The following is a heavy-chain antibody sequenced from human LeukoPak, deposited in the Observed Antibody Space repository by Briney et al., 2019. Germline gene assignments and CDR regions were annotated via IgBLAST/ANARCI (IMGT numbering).Heavy chain of an antibody. CDR1: GGTFSSYT. J-gene: IGHJ5*02. CDR3: ARGVAVAGTKDWFDP. Sequence: GSSVKVSCKASGGTFSSYTISWVRQAPGQGLEWMGRIIPILGIANYAQKFQGRVTITRDTSASTAYMELSSLRSEDTAVYYCARGVAVAGTKDWFDPWGQGTLVTVSS. CDR2: IIPILGIA. D-gene: IGHD6-19*01. V-gene: IGHV1-69*02.